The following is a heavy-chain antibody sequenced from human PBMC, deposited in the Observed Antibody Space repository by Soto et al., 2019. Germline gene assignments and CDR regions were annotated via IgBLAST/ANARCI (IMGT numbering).Heavy chain of an antibody. V-gene: IGHV1-69*13. D-gene: IGHD3-10*01. J-gene: IGHJ6*02. CDR3: ARGSNMVRGVIILSDYYYGMDV. CDR2: IIPIFGTA. CDR1: GGTFSSYA. Sequence: SVKVSCKASGGTFSSYAISWVRQAPGQGLEWMGGIIPIFGTANYAQKFQGRVTITADESTSTAYMELSSLRSEDTAVYYCARGSNMVRGVIILSDYYYGMDVWGQGTTVTVSS.